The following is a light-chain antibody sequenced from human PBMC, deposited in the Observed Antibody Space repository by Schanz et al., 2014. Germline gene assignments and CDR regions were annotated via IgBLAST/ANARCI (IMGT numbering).Light chain of an antibody. CDR1: QRITNY. V-gene: IGKV1-39*01. CDR3: QQSYTPPWT. J-gene: IGKJ1*01. Sequence: DIQMTQSPSSLSASVGDRVTITCRARQRITNYLNWYQQKPGKAPKLLISTASNLQTGVPSRFCGSGSGTDFTLTISSLQPDDFATYYCQQSYTPPWTFGQGTRVESK. CDR2: TAS.